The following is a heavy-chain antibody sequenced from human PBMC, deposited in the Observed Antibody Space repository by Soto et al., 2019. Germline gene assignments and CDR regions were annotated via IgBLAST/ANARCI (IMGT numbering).Heavy chain of an antibody. J-gene: IGHJ4*02. CDR3: ARGSGSGWYMYYFEY. Sequence: SETLSLTCTVSGGSISSYYWSWIRQPAGKGLEWIGRIYTSGSTNYNPSLKSRVTMPVDTSKNQFSLKLSSVTAADTAVYYCARGSGSGWYMYYFEYWGQGTLVTVSS. CDR2: IYTSGST. V-gene: IGHV4-4*07. D-gene: IGHD6-19*01. CDR1: GGSISSYY.